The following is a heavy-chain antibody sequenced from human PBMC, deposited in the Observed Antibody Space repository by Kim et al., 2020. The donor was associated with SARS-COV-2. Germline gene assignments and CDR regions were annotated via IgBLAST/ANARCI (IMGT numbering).Heavy chain of an antibody. CDR1: GGSISSGGYY. D-gene: IGHD3-22*01. V-gene: IGHV4-31*03. Sequence: SETLSLTCTVSGGSISSGGYYWSWIRQHPGKGLEWIVYIYYSGSTYYNPSLKSRVTISVDTSKNQFSLKLSSVTAADTAVYYCARVQRIVVVIGAFDIWGQGTMVTVSS. J-gene: IGHJ3*02. CDR3: ARVQRIVVVIGAFDI. CDR2: IYYSGST.